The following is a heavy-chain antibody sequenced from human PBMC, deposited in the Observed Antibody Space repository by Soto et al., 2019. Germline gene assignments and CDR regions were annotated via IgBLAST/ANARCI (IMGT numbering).Heavy chain of an antibody. D-gene: IGHD3-10*01. CDR3: TCITCFRGTNV. CDR1: GGSVSSNSAG. J-gene: IGHJ6*02. Sequence: QTLSLTCAITGGSVSSNSAGWYWIRQSPSRGLEWLGRTYYKSKWNNGYSLSVKSRITINPDTSKNQFSLHLYSVTPEDTAVYYCTCITCFRGTNVWGQATPVNVSS. CDR2: TYYKSKWNN. V-gene: IGHV6-1*01.